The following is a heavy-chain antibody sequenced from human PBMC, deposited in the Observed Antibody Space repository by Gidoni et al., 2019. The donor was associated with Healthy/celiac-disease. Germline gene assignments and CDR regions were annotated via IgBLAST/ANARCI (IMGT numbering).Heavy chain of an antibody. CDR3: ARDSRYCSSTSCSNNWFAP. Sequence: QVQLRESGPGLVKPSETLSLTCTVSGGSVSSGSYYWSWIRQPPGKGLEWIGYIYYSGRPNYNPSLKSRVTISVDTSKNQFSLRLTSVTAADTAVYYCARDSRYCSSTSCSNNWFAPWGQGTLVTVSS. D-gene: IGHD2-2*01. CDR1: GGSVSSGSYY. J-gene: IGHJ5*02. V-gene: IGHV4-61*01. CDR2: IYYSGRP.